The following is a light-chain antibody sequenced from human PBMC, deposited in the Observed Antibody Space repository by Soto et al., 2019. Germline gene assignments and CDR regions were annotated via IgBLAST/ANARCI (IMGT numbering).Light chain of an antibody. CDR3: QSYDSSLRGVV. J-gene: IGLJ2*01. Sequence: QSALTQPASVSGSPGQSITISCTGTSSNVGSYILVSWYQQHPGKAPKLLIYGNSNRPSGVPDRFSGSKSGTSASLAITGLQAEDEADYYCQSYDSSLRGVVFGGGTKLTVL. CDR2: GNS. V-gene: IGLV2-14*02. CDR1: SSNVGSYIL.